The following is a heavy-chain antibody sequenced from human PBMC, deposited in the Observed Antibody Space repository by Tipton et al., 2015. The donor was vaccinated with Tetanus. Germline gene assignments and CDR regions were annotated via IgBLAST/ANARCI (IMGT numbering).Heavy chain of an antibody. J-gene: IGHJ4*02. CDR3: ARGGVDSGVFGF. CDR2: IYPSDSDI. V-gene: IGHV5-51*01. Sequence: QSGPEVKQPGESLKISCKGSGYMFSSHWIGWVRQMSGKGLEWMGDIYPSDSDIRYSPSFQGQVRISADKSINTAYLQWGSLEASDTAMYYCARGGVDSGVFGFWGQGTLVTGSS. CDR1: GYMFSSHW. D-gene: IGHD3-3*01.